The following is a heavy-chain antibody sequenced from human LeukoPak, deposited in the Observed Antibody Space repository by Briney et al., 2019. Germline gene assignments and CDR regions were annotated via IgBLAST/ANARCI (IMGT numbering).Heavy chain of an antibody. J-gene: IGHJ4*02. Sequence: SETLSLTCAVYGGSFSGYYWSWIRQPPGKGLEWIGEINHSGSTNYNPSLKSRVTISVDTSKNQFSLKLSSVTAADTAVYYCASLKVAAAGFGYWGQGTLVTVSS. V-gene: IGHV4-34*01. D-gene: IGHD6-13*01. CDR1: GGSFSGYY. CDR3: ASLKVAAAGFGY. CDR2: INHSGST.